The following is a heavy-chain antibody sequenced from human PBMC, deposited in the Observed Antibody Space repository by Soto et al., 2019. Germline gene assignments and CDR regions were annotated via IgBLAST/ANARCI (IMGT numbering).Heavy chain of an antibody. CDR1: GCTISSGGYY. J-gene: IGHJ4*02. D-gene: IGHD3-10*01. V-gene: IGHV4-31*02. CDR2: IYYSGST. CDR3: ASGRLARVRGVLFAY. Sequence: LCHTWTVSGCTISSGGYYWSWKHQHPGKGLEWIGYIYYSGSTYYNPSLKSRVTISVDTSKNQFSLKLSSVTAADTAVYYCASGRLARVRGVLFAYWVKGTLVTGSS.